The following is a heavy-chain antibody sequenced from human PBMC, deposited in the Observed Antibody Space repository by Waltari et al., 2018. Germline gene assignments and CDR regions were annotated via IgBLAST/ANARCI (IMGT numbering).Heavy chain of an antibody. J-gene: IGHJ6*02. Sequence: QVQLQESGPGLVKPSQTLSLTCTVSGGSISSGSYYWSWIRQPAGKGLEWIGYIYTSGSTNYTPSLKSRVTISVDTSKNQFSLKLSSVTAADTAVYYCARDYYGSGSYGMDVWGQGTTVTVSS. CDR3: ARDYYGSGSYGMDV. V-gene: IGHV4-61*09. D-gene: IGHD3-10*01. CDR1: GGSISSGSYY. CDR2: IYTSGST.